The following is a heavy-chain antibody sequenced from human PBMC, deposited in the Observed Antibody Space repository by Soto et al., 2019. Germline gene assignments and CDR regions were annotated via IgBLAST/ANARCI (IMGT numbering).Heavy chain of an antibody. CDR2: IKSKTDGGTT. CDR1: GFTFSNAW. D-gene: IGHD3-10*01. V-gene: IGHV3-15*01. CDR3: TDRGNMVRGVIYHYYYGMDV. J-gene: IGHJ6*02. Sequence: GGSLRLSCAASGFTFSNAWMSWVRQAPGKGLEWVGRIKSKTDGGTTDYAAPVKGRFTISRDDSKNTLYLQMNSLKTEDTAVYYCTDRGNMVRGVIYHYYYGMDVWGQGTTVTVSS.